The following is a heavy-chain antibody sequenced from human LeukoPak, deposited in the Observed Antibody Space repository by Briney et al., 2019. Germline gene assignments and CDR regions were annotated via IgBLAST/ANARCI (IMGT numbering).Heavy chain of an antibody. CDR3: AREEAVRRFGHDY. CDR2: IGGSGGDT. D-gene: IGHD6-6*01. CDR1: GFTFSSHA. V-gene: IGHV3-23*01. J-gene: IGHJ4*02. Sequence: AGGSLRLSCAASGFTFSSHAMTWVRQAPGKGLEWVSAIGGSGGDTYYADSVRGRFTISRDNFKNTLNLQMNSLRAEDSAVYYCAREEAVRRFGHDYWGQGTLVTVSS.